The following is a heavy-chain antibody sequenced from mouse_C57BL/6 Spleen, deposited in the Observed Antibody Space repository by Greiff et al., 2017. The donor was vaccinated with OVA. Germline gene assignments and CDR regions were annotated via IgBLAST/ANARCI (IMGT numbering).Heavy chain of an antibody. Sequence: VQLQQPGAELVRPGSSVKLSCKASGYTFTSYWMHWVKQRPIQGLEWIGNIDPSDSETHYNQKFKDKATLTVDKSSSTAYMQLSSLTSEDSAVYYCARHYGSRMDYWGQGTSVTVSS. CDR2: IDPSDSET. CDR3: ARHYGSRMDY. V-gene: IGHV1-52*01. D-gene: IGHD1-1*01. CDR1: GYTFTSYW. J-gene: IGHJ4*01.